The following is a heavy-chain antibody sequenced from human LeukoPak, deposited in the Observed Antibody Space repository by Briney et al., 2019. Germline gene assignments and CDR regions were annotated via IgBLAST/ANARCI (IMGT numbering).Heavy chain of an antibody. Sequence: PGGSLRLSCAASGFTFSSYAMSWVRQTPGKGLEWVSAISGSGGSTYYADSVKGRFTISRDNSKNTLYLQMNSLRAEDTAIYYCAKDGATVTTTYFDYWGQGTLVTVSS. CDR3: AKDGATVTTTYFDY. D-gene: IGHD4-17*01. CDR2: ISGSGGST. CDR1: GFTFSSYA. J-gene: IGHJ4*02. V-gene: IGHV3-23*01.